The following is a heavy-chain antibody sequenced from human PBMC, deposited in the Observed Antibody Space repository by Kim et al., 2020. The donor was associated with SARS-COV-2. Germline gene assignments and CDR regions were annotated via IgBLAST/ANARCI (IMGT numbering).Heavy chain of an antibody. Sequence: GVSLRLSCAASGFTFSSYAMHWVRQAPGKGLEWVAFIWYDGSNKYYEDSVKGRFTFSRDNAKNKRHLQMHSLRAEDAAAYYCASAWSSDVLTVPALRMD. J-gene: IGHJ6*01. CDR3: ASAWSSDVLTVPALRMD. D-gene: IGHD3-9*01. CDR1: GFTFSSYA. CDR2: IWYDGSNK. V-gene: IGHV3-33*01.